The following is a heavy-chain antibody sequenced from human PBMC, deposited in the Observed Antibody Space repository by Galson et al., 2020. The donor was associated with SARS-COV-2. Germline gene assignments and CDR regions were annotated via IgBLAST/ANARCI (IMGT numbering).Heavy chain of an antibody. D-gene: IGHD4-4*01. CDR3: ARGVTTPWNKWFDP. J-gene: IGHJ5*02. V-gene: IGHV4-31*03. CDR2: IYYSVKT. CDR1: GASIRSGNYY. Sequence: SQTLSLTCTVSGASIRSGNYYWTWIRQHPGKGLEWIGYIYYSVKTSYNPSLKSRVTISVDTSKNQFSLNLSSVTVADTAVYYCARGVTTPWNKWFDPWGQGTLVTVSS.